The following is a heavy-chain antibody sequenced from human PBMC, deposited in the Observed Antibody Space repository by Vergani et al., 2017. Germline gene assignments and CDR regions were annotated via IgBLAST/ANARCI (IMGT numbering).Heavy chain of an antibody. D-gene: IGHD6-13*01. CDR1: GGSISSYY. J-gene: IGHJ4*02. CDR3: ASSGGDSSPFDY. CDR2: IYYSGST. Sequence: QVQLQESGPGLVKPSETLSLTCTVSGGSISSYYWSWIRQPPGKGLERIGYIYYSGSTNYNPSLKSRVTISVDTSKNQFSLKLSSVTAADTAVYYCASSGGDSSPFDYWGQGTLVTVSS. V-gene: IGHV4-59*12.